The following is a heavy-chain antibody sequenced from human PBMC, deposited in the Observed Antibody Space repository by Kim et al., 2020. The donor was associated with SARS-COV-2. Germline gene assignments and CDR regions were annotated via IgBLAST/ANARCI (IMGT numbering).Heavy chain of an antibody. J-gene: IGHJ2*01. V-gene: IGHV3-7*01. CDR2: IKQDGSEN. CDR3: ARLGNSNWYFDL. Sequence: GGSLRLSCAASEFTFSYYWMTWVRQAPGKGLEWVANIKQDGSENYYVDSVKGRFFISRDNDKNSLYMQMNSLRAEDTAVYYCARLGNSNWYFDLWGRGTLVTVSS. D-gene: IGHD4-4*01. CDR1: EFTFSYYW.